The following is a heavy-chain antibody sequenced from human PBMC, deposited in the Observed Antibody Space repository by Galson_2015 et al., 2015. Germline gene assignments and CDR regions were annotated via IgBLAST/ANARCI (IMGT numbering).Heavy chain of an antibody. V-gene: IGHV3-33*01. CDR1: GFTFSSYG. D-gene: IGHD3-22*01. J-gene: IGHJ4*02. Sequence: SLRLSCAASGFTFSSYGMHWVRQAPGEGLEWVAVIWYDGSNKYYADSVKGRFTISRDNSKNTLYLQMNSLRAEDTAVYYCARDQKGYYYDSSGYYYALFDYWGQGTLVTVSS. CDR2: IWYDGSNK. CDR3: ARDQKGYYYDSSGYYYALFDY.